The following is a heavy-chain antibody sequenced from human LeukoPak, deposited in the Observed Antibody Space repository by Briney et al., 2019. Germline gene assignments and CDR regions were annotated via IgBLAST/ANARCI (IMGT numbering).Heavy chain of an antibody. CDR1: GYSFTSYW. Sequence: PGESLKISCKGSGYSFTSYWIGWVRQMPGKGLEWMGIIYPGDSDTRYSPSFQGQVTISADKSISTAYLQWSSLKASDTAMYYCAREYYDSSGGWAFDIWGQGTMVTVSS. J-gene: IGHJ3*02. D-gene: IGHD3-22*01. CDR2: IYPGDSDT. V-gene: IGHV5-51*01. CDR3: AREYYDSSGGWAFDI.